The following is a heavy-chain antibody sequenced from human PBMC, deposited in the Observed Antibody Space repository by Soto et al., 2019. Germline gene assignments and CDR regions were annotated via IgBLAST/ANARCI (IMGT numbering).Heavy chain of an antibody. V-gene: IGHV3-23*01. CDR3: AKTRSGYYSYYFDY. CDR2: ISGSGGST. Sequence: GGSLRLSCAASGFTFISYAMSWVRQAPGKGLEWVSAISGSGGSTYYADSVKGRFTISRDNSKNTLYLQMNSLRAEDTAVYYCAKTRSGYYSYYFDYWGQGTLVTVSS. D-gene: IGHD3-22*01. CDR1: GFTFISYA. J-gene: IGHJ4*02.